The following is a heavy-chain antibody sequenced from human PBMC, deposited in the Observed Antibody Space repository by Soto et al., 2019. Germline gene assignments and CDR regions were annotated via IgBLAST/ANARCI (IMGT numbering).Heavy chain of an antibody. V-gene: IGHV3-11*01. J-gene: IGHJ6*03. D-gene: IGHD3-16*01. CDR1: GFTFSDYY. Sequence: PGGSLRLSCEASGFTFSDYYMSWIRQAPGKGLEWVSYISNSGTTIYYADSVKGRFTISRDNANNSLYLQMNSLRAEDTAVYYCAKSFQPPLGESSYSYYYYMDVWGKGTTVTVSS. CDR2: ISNSGTTI. CDR3: AKSFQPPLGESSYSYYYYMDV.